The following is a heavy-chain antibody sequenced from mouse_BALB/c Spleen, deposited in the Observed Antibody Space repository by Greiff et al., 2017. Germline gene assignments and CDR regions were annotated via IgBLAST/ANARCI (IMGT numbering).Heavy chain of an antibody. Sequence: QVQLHQPGAELVRPGASVKLSCKASGYTFTSYWINWVKQRPGQGLEWIGNIYPSDSYTNYNQKFKDKATLTVDKSSSTAYMQLSSPTSEDSAVYYCTFYGSSYAMDYWGQGTSVTVSS. J-gene: IGHJ4*01. CDR1: GYTFTSYW. D-gene: IGHD1-1*01. CDR2: IYPSDSYT. V-gene: IGHV1-69*02. CDR3: TFYGSSYAMDY.